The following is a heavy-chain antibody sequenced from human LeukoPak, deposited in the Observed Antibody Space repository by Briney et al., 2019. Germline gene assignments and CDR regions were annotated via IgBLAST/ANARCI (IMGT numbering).Heavy chain of an antibody. CDR3: TTGPRQQPTNYFDY. D-gene: IGHD6-13*01. V-gene: IGHV3-15*01. Sequence: GGSLRLSCAASGFTFSNAWMSWVRQAPGKGLEWVGRIKSKTDGGTTDYAAPVKGRFTISRDDSKNTLYLQMNSLKTEDTAAYYCTTGPRQQPTNYFDYWGQGTLVTVSS. CDR1: GFTFSNAW. CDR2: IKSKTDGGTT. J-gene: IGHJ4*02.